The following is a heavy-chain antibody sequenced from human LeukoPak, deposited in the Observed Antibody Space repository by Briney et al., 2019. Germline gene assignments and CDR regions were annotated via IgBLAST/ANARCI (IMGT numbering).Heavy chain of an antibody. CDR2: ISWNSGSI. CDR1: GFTFDDYA. V-gene: IGHV3-9*01. Sequence: GRSLRLSCAASGFTFDDYAMHWVRQAPGTGLEWVSGISWNSGSIGYADSVKGRFTISRDNAKNSLYLQMNSLRAEDTALYYCVKDTEDYFDYWGQGTLVTVSP. CDR3: VKDTEDYFDY. J-gene: IGHJ4*02.